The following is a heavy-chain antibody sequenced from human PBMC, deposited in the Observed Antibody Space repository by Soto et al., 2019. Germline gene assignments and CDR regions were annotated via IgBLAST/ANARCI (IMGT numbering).Heavy chain of an antibody. CDR2: IYYNGST. CDR1: GGSISSYY. D-gene: IGHD3-3*01. V-gene: IGHV4-59*01. CDR3: ARTYYDFWSGYWRWFDP. Sequence: SETLSLTCTVSGGSISSYYWSWIRQPPGKGLEWIGYIYYNGSTNYNPSLKSRVTISVDTSKNQFSLKLSSVTAADTAVYYCARTYYDFWSGYWRWFDPWGQGTLVTVSS. J-gene: IGHJ5*02.